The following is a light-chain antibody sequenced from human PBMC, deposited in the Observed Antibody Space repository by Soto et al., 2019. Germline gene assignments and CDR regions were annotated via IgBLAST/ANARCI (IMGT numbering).Light chain of an antibody. J-gene: IGKJ4*01. CDR1: RAITNH. CDR2: AAS. V-gene: IGKV1-39*01. CDR3: QQNYITPLT. Sequence: DVQLTQSPSPLSASVGDRVSISCRASRAITNHLNWYQQKPGKAPILLVYAASTLETGVPSRFSGSGSGTDFTLTIDSLQREDVATYFCQQNYITPLTFXGGTKVDIK.